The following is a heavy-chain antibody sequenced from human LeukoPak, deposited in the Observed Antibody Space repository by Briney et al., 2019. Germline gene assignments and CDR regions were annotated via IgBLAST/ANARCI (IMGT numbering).Heavy chain of an antibody. J-gene: IGHJ4*02. CDR2: IFPGDSET. CDR1: GYCFTSYW. V-gene: IGHV5-51*01. D-gene: IGHD1/OR15-1a*01. Sequence: GESLKISCKGSGYCFTSYWIGWVRQMPGKGLEWMGIIFPGDSETIYSPSLQGQVTISADKSINTAYLRWSSLKASDTAMYYCATSESQTRFDYWGQGTLVTVSS. CDR3: ATSESQTRFDY.